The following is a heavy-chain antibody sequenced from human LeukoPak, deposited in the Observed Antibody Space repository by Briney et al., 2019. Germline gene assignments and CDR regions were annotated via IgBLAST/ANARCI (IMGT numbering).Heavy chain of an antibody. V-gene: IGHV4-61*02. CDR1: GGSISSGSYY. J-gene: IGHJ6*02. CDR2: IYTSGST. CDR3: ARAHSIASYYYGVDV. Sequence: SETLSLTCTVSGGSISSGSYYWSWIRQPAGKGLEWIGRIYTSGSTNYNPSLKSRVTMSVDTSQNQFSLTLSSVTAADTAVYYCARAHSIASYYYGVDVWGQGTTVTVSS. D-gene: IGHD6-13*01.